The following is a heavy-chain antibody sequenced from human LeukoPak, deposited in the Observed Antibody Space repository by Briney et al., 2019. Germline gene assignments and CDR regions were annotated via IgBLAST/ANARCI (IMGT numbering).Heavy chain of an antibody. CDR2: INHSGST. CDR1: GGSLSGYY. D-gene: IGHD4-11*01. CDR3: ARAIRNFWFGP. V-gene: IGHV4-34*01. Sequence: PSETLSLTCAVCGGSLSGYYWSWIRQPPGKGLEWIGEINHSGSTNYNPSLKSRVTISVDTSKNQFSLKLSSVTAADTSVYYCARAIRNFWFGPWGQGTLVTVSS. J-gene: IGHJ5*02.